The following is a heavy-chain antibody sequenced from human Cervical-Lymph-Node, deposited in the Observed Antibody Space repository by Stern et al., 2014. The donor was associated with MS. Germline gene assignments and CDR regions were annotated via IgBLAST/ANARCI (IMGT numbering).Heavy chain of an antibody. Sequence: QLQLQESGPGLVKPSGTLSLTCAVSGGSVSSTNWWSWVRQSPGKGLEWIGNIYHHGPLNYLPSLRRRVAIPLTNSKNHLSLHLTSVTAADTAVYYCARERQQYCNSEGCSYWYFDLWGRGTLVTVSS. J-gene: IGHJ2*01. CDR3: ARERQQYCNSEGCSYWYFDL. CDR1: GGSVSSTNW. D-gene: IGHD2/OR15-2a*01. CDR2: IYHHGPL. V-gene: IGHV4-4*02.